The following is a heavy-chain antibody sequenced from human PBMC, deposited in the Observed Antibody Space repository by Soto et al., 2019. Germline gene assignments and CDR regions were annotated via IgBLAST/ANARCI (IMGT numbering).Heavy chain of an antibody. CDR2: IYYIGNT. CDR3: ARGLSGWLQFGLFDY. V-gene: IGHV4-39*07. Sequence: SETLSLTCTVSGGSLSTRSSYWGWIRQPPGKGLEWIGTIYYIGNTYYNPSLKSRVAISIDTSKNRFSLKLNSVTAADTAVYYCARGLSGWLQFGLFDYWGQGTLVTVSS. CDR1: GGSLSTRSSY. J-gene: IGHJ4*02. D-gene: IGHD5-12*01.